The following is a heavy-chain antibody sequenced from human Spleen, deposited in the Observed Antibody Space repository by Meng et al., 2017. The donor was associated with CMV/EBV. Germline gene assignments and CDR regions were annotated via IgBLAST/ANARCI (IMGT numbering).Heavy chain of an antibody. V-gene: IGHV4-34*08. CDR3: ARLYIAAGGLDF. D-gene: IGHD6-13*01. CDR2: INHSGST. Sequence: SETLSLTCAVYGGTFSGYYLSWIRQPPGKGLEWIGEINHSGSTNYNPSLKSRLTISLDTTKNQFSLTPNSVTAADTALYYCARLYIAAGGLDFWGQGMLVTVSS. CDR1: GGTFSGYY. J-gene: IGHJ4*02.